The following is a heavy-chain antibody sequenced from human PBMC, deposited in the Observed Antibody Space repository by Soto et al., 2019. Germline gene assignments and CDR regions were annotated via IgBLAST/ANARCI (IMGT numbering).Heavy chain of an antibody. CDR2: IMPSDSDT. CDR1: GYRFTSYW. J-gene: IGHJ5*02. D-gene: IGHD3-22*01. Sequence: GESLKIACRTSGYRFTSYWIACVRQMLGKGLEWMGIIMPSDSDTRYSPYFQGQVAISADRSPSTVFLQWASLKASDTAVYFCARKDKSGYFNWFDPWGQGTLVTVSS. V-gene: IGHV5-51*01. CDR3: ARKDKSGYFNWFDP.